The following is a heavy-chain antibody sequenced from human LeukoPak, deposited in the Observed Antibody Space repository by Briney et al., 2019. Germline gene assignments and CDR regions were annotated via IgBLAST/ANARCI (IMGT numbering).Heavy chain of an antibody. V-gene: IGHV4-4*07. CDR2: IYTSGST. D-gene: IGHD1-7*01. Sequence: SETLSLTCAVFGGSFSGYYWSWIRQPAGKGLEWIGRIYTSGSTHYNPSLKSRVTMSVDTSKNQFSLNLSSVTAADTAVYYCARLITGTTTAFDIWGQGTMVTVSS. J-gene: IGHJ3*02. CDR1: GGSFSGYY. CDR3: ARLITGTTTAFDI.